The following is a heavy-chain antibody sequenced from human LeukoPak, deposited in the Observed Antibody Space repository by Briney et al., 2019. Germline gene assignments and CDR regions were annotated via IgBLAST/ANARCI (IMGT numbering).Heavy chain of an antibody. J-gene: IGHJ4*02. D-gene: IGHD3-22*01. CDR3: ARALGYYDSSGYFPAHFDY. CDR1: GYTFTGYY. CDR2: INPNSGGT. V-gene: IGHV1-2*02. Sequence: GASVKVSCKASGYTFTGYYMHWVRQAPGQGLEWMGWINPNSGGTNYAQKFQGRVAMTRDTSTSTAYMELSRLRADDTAVYYCARALGYYDSSGYFPAHFDYWGQGTLVTVSS.